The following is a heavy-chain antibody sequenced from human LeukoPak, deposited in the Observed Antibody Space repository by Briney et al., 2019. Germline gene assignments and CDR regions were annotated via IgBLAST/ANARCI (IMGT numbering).Heavy chain of an antibody. Sequence: SLRLSCAASGFTFDDYAMHWVRQAPGKGLEWVSGISWNSGSIGYADSVKGRFTISRDNAKNSLYLQMNSLRAEDTALYYCAKDRRGSYFGSPHFDYWGQGTLVTVSS. D-gene: IGHD1-26*01. CDR2: ISWNSGSI. CDR1: GFTFDDYA. CDR3: AKDRRGSYFGSPHFDY. V-gene: IGHV3-9*01. J-gene: IGHJ4*02.